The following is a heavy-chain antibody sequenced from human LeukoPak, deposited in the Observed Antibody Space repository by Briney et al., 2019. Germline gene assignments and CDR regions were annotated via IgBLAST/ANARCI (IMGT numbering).Heavy chain of an antibody. V-gene: IGHV4-59*08. J-gene: IGHJ4*02. D-gene: IGHD2-15*01. CDR3: ARHPFATPFDH. Sequence: SETLSLTCAVSGDSINSFYWSWIRQPPGKGLEWIGYVFHTGDTNSNPSLKSRVTVSLDTPTSQVSLRLTSVTAADTAVYYCARHPFATPFDHWGRGILVTVSS. CDR1: GDSINSFY. CDR2: VFHTGDT.